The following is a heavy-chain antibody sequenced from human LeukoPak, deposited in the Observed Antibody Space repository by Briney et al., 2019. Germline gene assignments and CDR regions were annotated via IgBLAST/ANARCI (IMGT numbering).Heavy chain of an antibody. Sequence: GGSLRLSCAASGFTFSSYEMHWVRQAPGKGLEWVSYISSGGRPISYADSVKGRFTISRDNAKNSLYLQMNSLRAEDTAVYYCASPQAAAGTRGFGYWGQGTLVTVSS. CDR3: ASPQAAAGTRGFGY. J-gene: IGHJ4*02. D-gene: IGHD6-13*01. V-gene: IGHV3-48*03. CDR2: ISSGGRPI. CDR1: GFTFSSYE.